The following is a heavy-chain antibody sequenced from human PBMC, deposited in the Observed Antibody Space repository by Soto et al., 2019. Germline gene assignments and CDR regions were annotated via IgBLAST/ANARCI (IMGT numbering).Heavy chain of an antibody. CDR3: ARSTPTPSLLLWVFDP. CDR1: GGSISSSSYY. Sequence: SETLSLTCTVSGGSISSSSYYWGWIRQPPGKGLEWIGSIYYSGSTYYNPSPKSRVTISVDTSKNQFSLKLSSVTAADTAVYYCARSTPTPSLLLWVFDPWGQGTLVTVSS. J-gene: IGHJ5*02. CDR2: IYYSGST. V-gene: IGHV4-39*01. D-gene: IGHD3-10*01.